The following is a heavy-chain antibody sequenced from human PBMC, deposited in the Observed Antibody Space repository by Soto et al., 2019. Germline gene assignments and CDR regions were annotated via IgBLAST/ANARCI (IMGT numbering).Heavy chain of an antibody. Sequence: PGGSLRLSCAASGFTFSSYSMNWVRQAPGKGLEWVSSISSSSSYIYYADSVKGRFTISRDNAKNSLYLQMNSLRPEDTAVYHCARAQIAVQIYYYGMDVWGQGSTVTVSS. CDR2: ISSSSSYI. J-gene: IGHJ6*02. D-gene: IGHD6-19*01. V-gene: IGHV3-21*01. CDR1: GFTFSSYS. CDR3: ARAQIAVQIYYYGMDV.